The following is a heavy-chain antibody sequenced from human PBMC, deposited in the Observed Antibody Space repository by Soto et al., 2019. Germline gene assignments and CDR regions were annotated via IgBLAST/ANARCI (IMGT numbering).Heavy chain of an antibody. J-gene: IGHJ4*02. CDR3: XXXXXXXXXSDY. CDR2: ISADNGNT. V-gene: IGHV1-18*01. CDR1: GYTFTXYX. Sequence: QVQLVQSGAEVKKPGASVKVSCKASGYTFTXYXXXXXXXXXXXXREWMGWISADNGNTNYAQKVQGRVTMTPDTXXXXXXXXXXXXXXXXXXXXXXXXXXXXXXXSDYCGQGTLVTVSS.